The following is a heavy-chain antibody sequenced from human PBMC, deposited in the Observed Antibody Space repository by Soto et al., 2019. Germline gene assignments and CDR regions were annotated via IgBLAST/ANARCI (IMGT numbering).Heavy chain of an antibody. V-gene: IGHV3-23*01. CDR2: ISDSGDST. Sequence: GWSLRLACAASVFTFISYAMTWVRQAPGKGLEWVSAISDSGDSTYYADSVKGRFTISRDNSKNTLYLQMNSLRAEDTAVYYCAKCWDPVEMATITVDYWGQGTLVTVSS. D-gene: IGHD5-12*01. CDR3: AKCWDPVEMATITVDY. J-gene: IGHJ4*02. CDR1: VFTFISYA.